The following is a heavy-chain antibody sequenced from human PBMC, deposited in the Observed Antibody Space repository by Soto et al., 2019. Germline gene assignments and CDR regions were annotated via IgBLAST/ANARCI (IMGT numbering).Heavy chain of an antibody. CDR3: AREGDYSSSWYMGWFDP. CDR2: ISAYNGNT. CDR1: GYTFTSYG. V-gene: IGHV1-18*01. J-gene: IGHJ5*02. Sequence: ASVKVSCKASGYTFTSYGISWVRQAPGQGLEWMGWISAYNGNTNYAQKLQGRVTMTTDTSTSTAYMELRSLRSDDTAVYYCAREGDYSSSWYMGWFDPWGQGTLVTVS. D-gene: IGHD6-13*01.